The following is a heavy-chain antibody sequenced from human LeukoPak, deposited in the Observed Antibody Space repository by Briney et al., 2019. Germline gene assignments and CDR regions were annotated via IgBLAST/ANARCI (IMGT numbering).Heavy chain of an antibody. V-gene: IGHV4-39*01. CDR1: GGSISSSVYY. CDR3: ARRPSRYGSGSYYRY. CDR2: IYYSGST. D-gene: IGHD3-10*01. J-gene: IGHJ4*02. Sequence: SETLSLTCSVSGGSISSSVYYWGWIRQPPGKGLEWIGSIYYSGSTYYNPSLKSRVTISVDTSKNQFSLKLSSVTAADTAVYYCARRPSRYGSGSYYRYWGQGTLVTVSS.